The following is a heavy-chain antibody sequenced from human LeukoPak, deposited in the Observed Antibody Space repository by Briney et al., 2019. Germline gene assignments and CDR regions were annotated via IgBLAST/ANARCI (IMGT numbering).Heavy chain of an antibody. J-gene: IGHJ4*02. CDR1: GGSFSGYY. Sequence: PSETLSLTCAVYGGSFSGYYWSWIRQPPGKGLEWIGETNHSGSTNYNPSLKSRVSISVDTSKNQFSLKLSSVTAADTAVYYCARSGSSGYNYWGQGTLVTVSS. CDR3: ARSGSSGYNY. CDR2: TNHSGST. V-gene: IGHV4-34*01. D-gene: IGHD3-22*01.